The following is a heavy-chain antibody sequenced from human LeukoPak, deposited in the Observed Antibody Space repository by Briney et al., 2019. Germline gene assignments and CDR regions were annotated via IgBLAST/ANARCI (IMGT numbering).Heavy chain of an antibody. V-gene: IGHV4-38-2*02. CDR1: GYSISSGYY. Sequence: SETLSLTCTVSGYSISSGYYWGWIRPPPGKGLEWIGSIYHSGSTYYNPSLKSRVTISVDTSKNQFSLKLSSVTAADTAVYYCAREGSSGPYCFDYWGQGTLVTVSS. CDR3: AREGSSGPYCFDY. CDR2: IYHSGST. D-gene: IGHD3-22*01. J-gene: IGHJ4*02.